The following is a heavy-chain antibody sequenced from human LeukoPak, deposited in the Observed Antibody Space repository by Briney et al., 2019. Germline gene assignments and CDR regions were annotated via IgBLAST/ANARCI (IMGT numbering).Heavy chain of an antibody. CDR2: INHSGST. CDR3: ARGRQPPLLYYYYGMDV. Sequence: PGGSLRLSCAASGFTFSSYAMSWVRQPPGKGLEWIGEINHSGSTNYNPSLKSRVTISVDTSKNQFSLKLGSVTAADTAVYYCARGRQPPLLYYYYGMDVWGQGTTVTVSS. D-gene: IGHD1-1*01. J-gene: IGHJ6*02. CDR1: GFTFSSYA. V-gene: IGHV4-34*01.